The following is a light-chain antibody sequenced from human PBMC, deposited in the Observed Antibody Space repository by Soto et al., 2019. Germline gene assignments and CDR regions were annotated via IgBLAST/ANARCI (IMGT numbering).Light chain of an antibody. J-gene: IGKJ5*01. CDR1: QSVSSN. CDR2: GAS. Sequence: EIVMTQSPATLSVSPGERATLSCRASQSVSSNLAWYQQKPGQGPRLLIYGASTRATGVPARFSGSGSGTEFTLTIDSLQSEDFAVYYCQQSSDWPPITFGQGTRLEIK. V-gene: IGKV3-15*01. CDR3: QQSSDWPPIT.